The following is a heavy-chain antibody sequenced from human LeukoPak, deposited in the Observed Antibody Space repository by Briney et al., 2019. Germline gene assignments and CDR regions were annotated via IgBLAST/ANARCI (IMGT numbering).Heavy chain of an antibody. Sequence: SQTLSLTCTVSGGSISSGSYCWSWIRQPAGKGLEWIGRIYTSGSTNYNPSLKSRVTISVDTSKKQFSLKLSSVTAADTAVYYCARTAYGSGSYYFDYWGQGTLVTVSS. CDR1: GGSISSGSYC. CDR2: IYTSGST. CDR3: ARTAYGSGSYYFDY. V-gene: IGHV4-61*02. J-gene: IGHJ4*02. D-gene: IGHD3-10*01.